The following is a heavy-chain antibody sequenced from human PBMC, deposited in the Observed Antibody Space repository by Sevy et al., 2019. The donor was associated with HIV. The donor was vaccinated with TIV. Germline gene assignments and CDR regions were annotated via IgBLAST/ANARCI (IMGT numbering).Heavy chain of an antibody. J-gene: IGHJ4*02. CDR1: GFTFSSYA. CDR3: ARVGQLCYFDY. V-gene: IGHV3-30*04. CDR2: ISYDGSNK. D-gene: IGHD6-6*01. Sequence: GGSLRLSCAASGFTFSSYAMHWVRQAPGKGLEWVAVISYDGSNKYYADSVKGRFTISRDNSKNTLYLQMNSLRAEDTAVYYCARVGQLCYFDYWGQGTLVTVSS.